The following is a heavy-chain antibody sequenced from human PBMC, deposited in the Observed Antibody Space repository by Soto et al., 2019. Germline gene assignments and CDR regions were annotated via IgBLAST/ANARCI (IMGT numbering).Heavy chain of an antibody. CDR1: GFSLHTNGVG. V-gene: IGHV2-5*02. Sequence: QITLKESGPTVVRPTQTLTLTCSFSGFSLHTNGVGVGWVRQPPGKALEWLALIYWDDDKRYNPSLETRLTIIKDTSKYHVVLTLTDIAPVDTATYFCARTGQYDLLTFDYWGVGTQVTVSS. D-gene: IGHD3-3*01. CDR2: IYWDDDK. J-gene: IGHJ4*02. CDR3: ARTGQYDLLTFDY.